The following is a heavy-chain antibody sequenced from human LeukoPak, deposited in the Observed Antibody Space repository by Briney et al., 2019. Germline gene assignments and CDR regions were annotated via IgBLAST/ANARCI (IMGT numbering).Heavy chain of an antibody. D-gene: IGHD1-14*01. J-gene: IGHJ4*02. V-gene: IGHV3-15*01. CDR2: IKSKTDGGTT. CDR1: GFTFSNAW. CDR3: ATLSPVLTDFDY. Sequence: GGSLRLSCAASGFTFSNAWMSWVRQAPGKGLEWVGRIKSKTDGGTTDYAAPVKGRFTISRDDSKNTLYLQMNSLRAEDTAVYYCATLSPVLTDFDYWGQGTLVTVSS.